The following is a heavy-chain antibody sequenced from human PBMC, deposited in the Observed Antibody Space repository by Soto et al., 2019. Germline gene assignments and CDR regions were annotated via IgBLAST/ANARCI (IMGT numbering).Heavy chain of an antibody. D-gene: IGHD1-1*01. CDR2: VHISGHS. V-gene: IGHV4-4*02. CDR3: ARVRQGCSANNCYFDP. J-gene: IGHJ5*01. CDR1: GGSVRAPDW. Sequence: SETLSLTCTLSGGSVRAPDWWNWVRQSPDKGLEWIAEVHISGHSNYNPSLRSRVSVPIDSSKNQFYLNLNSVTAADTAIYYCARVRQGCSANNCYFDPWGQGTQVTVSS.